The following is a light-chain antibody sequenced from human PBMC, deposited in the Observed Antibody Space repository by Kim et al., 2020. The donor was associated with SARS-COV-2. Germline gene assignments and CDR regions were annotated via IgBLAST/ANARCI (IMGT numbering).Light chain of an antibody. CDR2: GKN. Sequence: SSELTQDPAVSVALGQTVRITCQGVSLRSYYASWYQQKPGQAPVLVIYGKNNRPSGIPDRFSGSSSGNTASLTITGAQAEDEADYYCNSRDSSGNHLGVFGTGTKVTVL. V-gene: IGLV3-19*01. CDR1: SLRSYY. CDR3: NSRDSSGNHLGV. J-gene: IGLJ1*01.